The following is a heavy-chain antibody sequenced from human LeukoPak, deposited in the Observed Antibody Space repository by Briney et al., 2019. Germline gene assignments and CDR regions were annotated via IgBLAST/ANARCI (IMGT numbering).Heavy chain of an antibody. Sequence: SETLSLTCTVSGASISSSSYYWGWIRQSPGKGLEWIGSICYSGSTYFNPSLKSRVTMSVDTSKNHFSLKLTSVTAADTAVYYCARHPGYYDSSGYYVSAFDIWGQGTMVTVSS. CDR3: ARHPGYYDSSGYYVSAFDI. V-gene: IGHV4-39*01. CDR1: GASISSSSYY. D-gene: IGHD3-22*01. CDR2: ICYSGST. J-gene: IGHJ3*02.